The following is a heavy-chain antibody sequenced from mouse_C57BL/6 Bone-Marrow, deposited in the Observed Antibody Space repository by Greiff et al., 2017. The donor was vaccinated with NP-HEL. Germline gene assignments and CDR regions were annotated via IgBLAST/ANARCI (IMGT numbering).Heavy chain of an antibody. D-gene: IGHD2-3*01. J-gene: IGHJ3*01. CDR1: GYTFTDYY. CDR2: INPYNGGT. V-gene: IGHV1-19*01. CDR3: ERERGGYFSY. Sequence: EVQLQQSGPVLVKPGASVKMSCKASGYTFTDYYMNWVKQSHGKSLEWIGVINPYNGGTSYNQKFKGKATLTVDKSSSTAYMELNSLTSEDSAVYYCERERGGYFSYWGQGTLVTVSA.